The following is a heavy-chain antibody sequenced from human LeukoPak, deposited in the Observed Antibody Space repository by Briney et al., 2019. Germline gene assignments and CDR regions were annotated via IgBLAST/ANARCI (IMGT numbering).Heavy chain of an antibody. CDR2: ISYDGSNK. CDR1: GFTFSSYG. Sequence: PGRSLRLSCAASGFTFSSYGMHWVRQAPGKGLEWVAVISYDGSNKYYADSVKGRFTISRDNSKNTLYLQMNSLRAEDTAVYYCAGTAMVTYYFDYWGQGTLVTVSS. J-gene: IGHJ4*02. D-gene: IGHD5-18*01. CDR3: AGTAMVTYYFDY. V-gene: IGHV3-30*03.